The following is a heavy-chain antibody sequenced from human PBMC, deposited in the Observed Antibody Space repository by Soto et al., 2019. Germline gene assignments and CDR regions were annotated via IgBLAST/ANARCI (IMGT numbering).Heavy chain of an antibody. D-gene: IGHD1-26*01. V-gene: IGHV3-23*01. CDR1: GFTLSSYV. CDR2: SAGSGST. Sequence: EVRLLESGGGLVEPGGSLRLSCVASGFTLSSYVTSWVRQAPGKGLEWVSGSAGSGSTHYADSVKGRFTISRDDSKNTLYLQMNILRVEDTALYYCSKGWGGYWGQGTVVTVSS. J-gene: IGHJ4*02. CDR3: SKGWGGY.